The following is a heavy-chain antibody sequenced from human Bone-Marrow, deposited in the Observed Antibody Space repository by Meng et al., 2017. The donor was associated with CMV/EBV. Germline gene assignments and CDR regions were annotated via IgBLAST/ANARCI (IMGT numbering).Heavy chain of an antibody. Sequence: GESLKISCAASGFTFSNYAIHWVRQAPGKGLEWVALISYDGNNRSYPDSVKGRFTISRDNSKNTLYLQMNSLRAEDTAVYYCARDGGDIVVVPAASYFDYWGQGTLVTVSS. V-gene: IGHV3-30-3*01. D-gene: IGHD2-2*01. J-gene: IGHJ4*02. CDR1: GFTFSNYA. CDR3: ARDGGDIVVVPAASYFDY. CDR2: ISYDGNNR.